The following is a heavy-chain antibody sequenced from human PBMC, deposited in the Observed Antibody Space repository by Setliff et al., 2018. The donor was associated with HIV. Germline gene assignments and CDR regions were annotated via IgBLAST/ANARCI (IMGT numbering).Heavy chain of an antibody. Sequence: SETLSLTCAVYGGSFSGYYWIWIRRFPGKGLEWIGEINHSGSTNYNPSLKSRVTILVDTSKNQFYLKLSSVTAADTAVYYCATKPMIRGKPFDNWGQGTLVTVSS. CDR3: ATKPMIRGKPFDN. CDR2: INHSGST. CDR1: GGSFSGYY. D-gene: IGHD3-10*01. J-gene: IGHJ4*02. V-gene: IGHV4-34*01.